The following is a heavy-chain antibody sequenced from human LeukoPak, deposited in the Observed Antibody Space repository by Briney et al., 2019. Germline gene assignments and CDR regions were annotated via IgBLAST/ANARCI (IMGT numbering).Heavy chain of an antibody. CDR3: ARGPGWLLSWIGAFDI. Sequence: GGSLRLSCAASGFTFSSSAMSWVRQVPGKGLEWVSGISASGGSTSYADSVRGRFTISRDNSKNTLYLQMNSLRAEDTAVYYCARGPGWLLSWIGAFDIWGQGTMVTVSS. J-gene: IGHJ3*02. CDR1: GFTFSSSA. D-gene: IGHD3-3*01. V-gene: IGHV3-23*01. CDR2: ISASGGST.